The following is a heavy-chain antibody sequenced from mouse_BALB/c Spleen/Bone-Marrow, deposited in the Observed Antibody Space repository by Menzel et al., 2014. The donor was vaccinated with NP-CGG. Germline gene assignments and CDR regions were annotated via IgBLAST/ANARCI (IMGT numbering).Heavy chain of an antibody. CDR3: ESRGEYFDV. V-gene: IGHV1-31*01. J-gene: IGHJ1*01. CDR1: GYSFTGYY. CDR2: IYPYNGVS. Sequence: VQLKQSGPELVKPGASEKISCKASGYSFTGYYMHWVKQSHGNSLDWIGYIYPYNGVSSYNQKFKGKATLTVDKSSSTAYMELRSLTSDDSAVYYCESRGEYFDVWGAGTTVTVSS.